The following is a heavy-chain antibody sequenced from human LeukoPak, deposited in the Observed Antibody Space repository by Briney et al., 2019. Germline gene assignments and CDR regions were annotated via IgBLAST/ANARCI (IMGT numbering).Heavy chain of an antibody. CDR1: GFTFSSYA. D-gene: IGHD6-19*01. J-gene: IGHJ6*01. V-gene: IGHV3-30-3*01. CDR3: PRATPSSSGRLYYGMDV. Sequence: GGSLRLSCAASGFTFSSYAMHWVRQAPGKGLEWVAVISYDGSNKYYADSVKGRFTISSDNSKNTVVLQMNGLGAEDTAVYFCPRATPSSSGRLYYGMDVWGPGTTVTRSS. CDR2: ISYDGSNK.